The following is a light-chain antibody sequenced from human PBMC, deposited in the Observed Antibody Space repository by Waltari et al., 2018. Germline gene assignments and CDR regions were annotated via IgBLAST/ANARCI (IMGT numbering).Light chain of an antibody. CDR3: CSYAGDFTML. V-gene: IGLV2-11*01. J-gene: IGLJ2*01. Sequence: QSALTQPRSVSGSPGQSVAISCTGTSSDVGAYTSVSWYHQHPGKAPKLLIFDVTKRPSGVPDRFSGSKSAYTASLTISRLQVDDEADYYCCSYAGDFTMLFGGGTKLTVL. CDR2: DVT. CDR1: SSDVGAYTS.